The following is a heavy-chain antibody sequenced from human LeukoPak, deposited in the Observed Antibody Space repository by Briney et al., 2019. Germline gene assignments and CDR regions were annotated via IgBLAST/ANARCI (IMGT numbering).Heavy chain of an antibody. Sequence: SETLSLTCTGSGGSISSGSYYWRWIRQPPGKGLEWIGRIYTSGGTNYKPTLHGRVTISVDTSKNPVSLKLSSVTAADTAVYYCARDSCGWYGKYFQHWGQGTLVTVSS. J-gene: IGHJ1*01. CDR2: IYTSGGT. CDR3: ARDSCGWYGKYFQH. CDR1: GGSISSGSYY. V-gene: IGHV4-61*02. D-gene: IGHD6-19*01.